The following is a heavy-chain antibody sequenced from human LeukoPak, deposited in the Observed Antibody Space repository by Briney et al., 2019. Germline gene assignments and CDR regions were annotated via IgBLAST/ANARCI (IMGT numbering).Heavy chain of an antibody. Sequence: SETLSLTCTVSAGSISSYYWNWIRQPPGKGLEWVGYVHYSGDTKSNPSLKSRVTISVDTSKNQFSLKLSSVTAADTAVYYCARVRSPPMIVVVTTDYFDYWGQGTLVTVSS. CDR1: AGSISSYY. CDR3: ARVRSPPMIVVVTTDYFDY. D-gene: IGHD3-22*01. J-gene: IGHJ4*02. CDR2: VHYSGDT. V-gene: IGHV4-59*12.